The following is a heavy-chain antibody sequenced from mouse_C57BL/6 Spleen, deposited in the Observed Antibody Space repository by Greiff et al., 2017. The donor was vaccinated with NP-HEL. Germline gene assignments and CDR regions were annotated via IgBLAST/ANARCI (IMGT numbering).Heavy chain of an antibody. V-gene: IGHV5-4*01. D-gene: IGHD1-1*01. CDR2: ISDGGSYT. CDR3: ARDRGGYGSSLAWFAY. J-gene: IGHJ3*01. Sequence: EVQVVESGGGLVKPGGSLKLSCAASGFTFSSYAMSWVRQTPEKRLEWVATISDGGSYTYYPDNVKGRFTISRDNAKNNLYLQMSHLKSEDTAMYYCARDRGGYGSSLAWFAYWGQGTLVTVSA. CDR1: GFTFSSYA.